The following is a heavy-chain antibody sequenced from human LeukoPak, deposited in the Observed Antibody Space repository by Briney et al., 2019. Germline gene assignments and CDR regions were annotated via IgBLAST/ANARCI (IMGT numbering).Heavy chain of an antibody. J-gene: IGHJ4*02. Sequence: PSETLSLTCTVSGGSISGYYWSWVRQAPGKGLEWVGYNYYSGSPDYNPSLKTRVTISVDTSKNQFSLKLSSVTAADTAVYYCARGRRPIRPFDYWGQGTLVTVSS. CDR3: ARGRRPIRPFDY. D-gene: IGHD1-1*01. CDR2: NYYSGSP. CDR1: GGSISGYY. V-gene: IGHV4-59*12.